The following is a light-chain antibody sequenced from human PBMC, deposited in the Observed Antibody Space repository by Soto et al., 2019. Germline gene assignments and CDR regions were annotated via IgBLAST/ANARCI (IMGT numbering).Light chain of an antibody. CDR2: DAF. CDR3: QQRSNWPLT. J-gene: IGKJ4*01. Sequence: EIVLTQSPATLSVSPGERATLSCRASQSVSSSLAWYQHKPGQAPRLLIYDAFNRATGIPARFSGSGSGTDFTLTISSLEPEDFAVYYCQQRSNWPLTFGGGTKVDIK. CDR1: QSVSSS. V-gene: IGKV3-11*01.